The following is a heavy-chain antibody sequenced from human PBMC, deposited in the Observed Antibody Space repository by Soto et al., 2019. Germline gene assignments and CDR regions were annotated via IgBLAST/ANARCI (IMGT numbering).Heavy chain of an antibody. CDR2: MKQDGSEK. V-gene: IGHV3-7*05. CDR1: GFTFSNYW. CDR3: ASLIRPRVLDS. D-gene: IGHD3-10*01. J-gene: IGHJ4*02. Sequence: EVQLVESGGGLVQPGGSLRLSCAASGFTFSNYWMSWVRQAPGKGLEWVANMKQDGSEKDYVGSVKGRFTISRDNAKNSLYLQMHNLTTEDPTVYYCASLIRPRVLDSWGQGTLVTVSS.